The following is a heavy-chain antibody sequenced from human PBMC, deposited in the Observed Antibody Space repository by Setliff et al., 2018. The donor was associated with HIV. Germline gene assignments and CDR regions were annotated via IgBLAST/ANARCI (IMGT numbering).Heavy chain of an antibody. CDR2: ISGSGSVI. J-gene: IGHJ4*02. CDR3: VRGLGSEFDY. D-gene: IGHD2-15*01. CDR1: GFTFSDDY. Sequence: GGSLRLSCAASGFTFSDDYMSWIRQIPGKGLEWVSYISGSGSVIFYADSVKGRFTISRDNAKNSLYLQMNSLRVEDTAVYYCVRGLGSEFDYWGQGTLVTVSS. V-gene: IGHV3-11*04.